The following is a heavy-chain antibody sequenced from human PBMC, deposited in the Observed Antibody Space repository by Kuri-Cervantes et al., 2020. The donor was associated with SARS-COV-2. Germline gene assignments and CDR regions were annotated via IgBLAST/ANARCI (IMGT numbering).Heavy chain of an antibody. Sequence: WIRQPPGKGLEWVAVISYDGSNKYYADSVKGRFTISRDNSKNTLYLQMNSLRAEDTAVYYCARDFSPYYYYMDVWGKGTTVTVSS. V-gene: IGHV3-30-3*01. CDR2: ISYDGSNK. J-gene: IGHJ6*03. D-gene: IGHD2/OR15-2a*01. CDR3: ARDFSPYYYYMDV.